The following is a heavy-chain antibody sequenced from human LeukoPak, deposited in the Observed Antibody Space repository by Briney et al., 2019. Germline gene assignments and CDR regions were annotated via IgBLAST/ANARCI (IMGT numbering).Heavy chain of an antibody. Sequence: SQTLSLTCTVSGGSISSGSYYWSWIRQPAGMGLEWIVRIYTSGSTNYNPSLKSRVTISVDTSKNQFSLKLSSVTAADTAVYYCARDQYEVEDDSSGYPYYYYYGMDVWGQGTTVTVSS. V-gene: IGHV4-61*02. CDR1: GGSISSGSYY. CDR2: IYTSGST. J-gene: IGHJ6*02. CDR3: ARDQYEVEDDSSGYPYYYYYGMDV. D-gene: IGHD3-22*01.